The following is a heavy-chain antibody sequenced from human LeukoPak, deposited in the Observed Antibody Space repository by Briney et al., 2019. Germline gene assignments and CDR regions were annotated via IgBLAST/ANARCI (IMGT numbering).Heavy chain of an antibody. Sequence: PGGSLRLSCAASGFTFSNYGMHWVRQAPGKGLEWVAFIQYDGSDKYYADSVKGRFTISRDNSKNTLYLQTNSLRAEDTAVYYCRDPFDYWGQGTLVTVSS. CDR1: GFTFSNYG. CDR2: IQYDGSDK. V-gene: IGHV3-30*02. CDR3: RDPFDY. J-gene: IGHJ4*02.